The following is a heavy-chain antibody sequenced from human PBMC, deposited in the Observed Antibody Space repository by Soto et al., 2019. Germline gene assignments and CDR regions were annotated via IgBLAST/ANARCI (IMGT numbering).Heavy chain of an antibody. V-gene: IGHV4-39*01. CDR2: IYYSGST. CDR1: GGSISRSSYY. J-gene: IGHJ4*02. D-gene: IGHD3-10*01. CDR3: ATLWFGEADY. Sequence: QLQLQESGPGLVKPSETLSLTCTVSGGSISRSSYYWGWIRQPPGKGLEWIGRIYYSGSTQYNPSLKSRVPISVDTSKNQFSLKLSSVTAADTAVYYCATLWFGEADYWGQGTLVTVSS.